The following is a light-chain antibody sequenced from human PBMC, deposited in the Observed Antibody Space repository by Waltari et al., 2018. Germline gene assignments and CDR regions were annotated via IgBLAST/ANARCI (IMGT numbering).Light chain of an antibody. CDR2: KDT. V-gene: IGLV3-25*03. J-gene: IGLJ1*01. Sequence: SFELTQPPSVSVSPGQTARITCSGDALARQYIHWYQQKTGQAPVLVKKKDTERASGLPDRCSGSSAGTTVTLTISGVQAEDEADYYCQSADTSVSYRVFGGGTKVTVL. CDR3: QSADTSVSYRV. CDR1: ALARQY.